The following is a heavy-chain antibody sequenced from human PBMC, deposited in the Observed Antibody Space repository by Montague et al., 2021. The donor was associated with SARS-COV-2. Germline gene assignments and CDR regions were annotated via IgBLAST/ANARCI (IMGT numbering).Heavy chain of an antibody. V-gene: IGHV4-59*01. J-gene: IGHJ6*03. CDR3: AGTYYDFWGGVIHYYYMDV. CDR2: IYYSEST. Sequence: SETLSLTCSVSGGSISSYPWSWIWKPPAKGLERIGDIYYSESTNYNPSLNSRVTISVDTSKNQFSLKLSSVTAADTAVYYCAGTYYDFWGGVIHYYYMDVWGQGTTVTVSS. CDR1: GGSISSYP. D-gene: IGHD3-3*01.